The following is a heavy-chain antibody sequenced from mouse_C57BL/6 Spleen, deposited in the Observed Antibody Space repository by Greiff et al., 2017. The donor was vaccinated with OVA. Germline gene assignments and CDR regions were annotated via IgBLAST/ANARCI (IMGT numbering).Heavy chain of an antibody. CDR1: GFSFNTYA. D-gene: IGHD1-1*01. V-gene: IGHV10-1*01. J-gene: IGHJ1*03. CDR2: IRSKSNNYAT. CDR3: VRTTVNWYFDV. Sequence: GGGLVQPTGSLKLSCAASGFSFNTYAMNWVRQAPGKGLEWVARIRSKSNNYATYYADSVKDRFTISRDDSESMLYLQMNNLKTEDTAMYYCVRTTVNWYFDVGGTGTTVTVSS.